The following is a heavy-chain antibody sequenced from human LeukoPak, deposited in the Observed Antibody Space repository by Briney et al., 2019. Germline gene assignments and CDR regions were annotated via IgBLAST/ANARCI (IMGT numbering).Heavy chain of an antibody. CDR3: ARTGKPHYYYYMDV. Sequence: ASVKVSCKASGYTFTSYAMNWVRQAPGQGLEWMGWINTNTGNPTYAQGFTGRFVFSLDTSVSTAYLQISSLQAEDTAVYYCARTGKPHYYYYMDVWGKGTTVTVSS. J-gene: IGHJ6*03. V-gene: IGHV7-4-1*02. CDR1: GYTFTSYA. CDR2: INTNTGNP.